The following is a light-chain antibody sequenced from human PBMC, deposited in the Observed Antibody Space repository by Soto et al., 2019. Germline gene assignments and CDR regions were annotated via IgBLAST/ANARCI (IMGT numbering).Light chain of an antibody. Sequence: QSALTQPRSVSGSPGQSVTISCTGTSSDVGAYNFVSWYQHNPGKAPKLMIFDVSARPSGVPDRLSGSKSANTASLTISGLQTEDEADYYCCSYAGTYIPLFGGGTKVTVL. CDR1: SSDVGAYNF. J-gene: IGLJ2*01. CDR3: CSYAGTYIPL. CDR2: DVS. V-gene: IGLV2-11*01.